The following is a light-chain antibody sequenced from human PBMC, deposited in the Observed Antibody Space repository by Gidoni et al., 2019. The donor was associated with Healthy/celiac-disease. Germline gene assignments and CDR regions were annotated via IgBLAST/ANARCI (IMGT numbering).Light chain of an antibody. V-gene: IGLV2-14*01. CDR2: EVS. CDR1: SSDVGGYND. Sequence: QSALTQPASVSGPPGQSITISCTGTSSDVGGYNDVSWYQQHPGKAPKLMIYEVSNRPSGVSNRFAGSKSGNTASLTISGLQAEDEADYYCSSYTSSSPVVFGGGTKLTVL. CDR3: SSYTSSSPVV. J-gene: IGLJ2*01.